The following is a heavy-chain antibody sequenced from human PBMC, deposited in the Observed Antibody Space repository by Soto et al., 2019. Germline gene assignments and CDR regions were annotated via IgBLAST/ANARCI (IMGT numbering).Heavy chain of an antibody. CDR3: ARDQGYSGYASYFDY. CDR2: IYDSGST. D-gene: IGHD5-12*01. V-gene: IGHV4-31*03. J-gene: IGHJ4*02. CDR1: GGSISSGGFY. Sequence: SETLSLTCTVSGGSISSGGFYWSWIRQHPGKGLECIGYIYDSGSTYYNPSLKGRVSISVDTSRNQFSLKLTSVTAADTAVYYCARDQGYSGYASYFDYWGQGALVTVSS.